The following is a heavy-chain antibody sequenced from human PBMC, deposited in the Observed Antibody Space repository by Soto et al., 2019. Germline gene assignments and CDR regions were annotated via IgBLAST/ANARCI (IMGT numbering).Heavy chain of an antibody. CDR1: GGSISSGGYY. J-gene: IGHJ6*02. Sequence: PSETLSLTCTVSGGSISSGGYYWSWIRQHPGKGLEWIGYIYYSGSTYYNPSLKSRVTISVDTSKNQFSLKLSSVTAADTAVYYCARVVVPAAIRGYYYYGMDVWGQGTTVTVSS. V-gene: IGHV4-31*02. CDR2: IYYSGST. CDR3: ARVVVPAAIRGYYYYGMDV. D-gene: IGHD2-2*02.